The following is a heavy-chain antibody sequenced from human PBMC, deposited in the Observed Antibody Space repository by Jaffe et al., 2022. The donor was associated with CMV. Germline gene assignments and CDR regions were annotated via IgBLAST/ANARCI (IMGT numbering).Heavy chain of an antibody. J-gene: IGHJ6*03. CDR1: GGSLRGYY. CDR3: AKEGPYYLESSGFSRRFYYYMDV. Sequence: QVRLQQWGAGLLKPLETLSLTCSVGGGSLRGYYWSWIRQAPGGGLEWIGEISHTENTRYNPSLNSRVTILLDTSQNQFSLKLTSVTAADTAVYYCAKEGPYYLESSGFSRRFYYYMDVWGEGTTVIVSS. CDR2: ISHTENT. V-gene: IGHV4-34*01. D-gene: IGHD3-22*01.